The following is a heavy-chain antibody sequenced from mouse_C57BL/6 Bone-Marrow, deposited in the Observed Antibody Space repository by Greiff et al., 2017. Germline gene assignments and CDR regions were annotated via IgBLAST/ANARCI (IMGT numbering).Heavy chain of an antibody. CDR3: ASGAITTVVAHWYFDV. V-gene: IGHV1-55*01. CDR2: IYPGSGST. J-gene: IGHJ1*03. CDR1: GYTFTSYW. D-gene: IGHD1-1*01. Sequence: QVQLQQPGAELVKPGASVKMSCKASGYTFTSYWLTWVKQRPGQGLEWIGDIYPGSGSTNYNEKFKSKATLTVDTSSSTAYMQLSSLTSEYSAVYYCASGAITTVVAHWYFDVWGTGTTVTVSS.